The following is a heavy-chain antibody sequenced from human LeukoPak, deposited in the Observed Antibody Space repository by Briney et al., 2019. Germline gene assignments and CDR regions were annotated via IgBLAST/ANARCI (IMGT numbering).Heavy chain of an antibody. D-gene: IGHD4-23*01. J-gene: IGHJ5*01. Sequence: SETLSLTCAVYGGSFSDYYWSWIRQPPGKGLEWIGEINHSGSTNYNPSLKSRVTISVDTSKNQVSLNLTSVIAADTAVYYCARDHFGGWYGSWGQGILVTVSS. CDR2: INHSGST. CDR3: ARDHFGGWYGS. V-gene: IGHV4-34*01. CDR1: GGSFSDYY.